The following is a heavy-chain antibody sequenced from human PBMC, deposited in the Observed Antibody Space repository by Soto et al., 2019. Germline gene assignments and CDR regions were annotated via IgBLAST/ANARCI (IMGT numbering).Heavy chain of an antibody. CDR3: ARGHYDFWSGSISWFDP. J-gene: IGHJ5*02. D-gene: IGHD3-3*01. CDR1: GDSINNYH. CDR2: IYYSGNN. V-gene: IGHV4-59*01. Sequence: PSETLSLTCTVSGDSINNYHWSWIRQPPGKGLEWIGSIYYSGNNNYNPSLRSRVTISLATSKNQFSLKLNSVTAADTAVYYCARGHYDFWSGSISWFDPWGPGTLVT.